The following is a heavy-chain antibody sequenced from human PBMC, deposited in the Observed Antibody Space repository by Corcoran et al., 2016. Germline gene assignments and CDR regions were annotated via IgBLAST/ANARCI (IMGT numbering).Heavy chain of an antibody. J-gene: IGHJ4*02. V-gene: IGHV3-53*01. Sequence: EVQRVESGGGLSQPGGSLRSSCAASGFTVSSNYMSWVRQAPGKGLEWVSVIYSGGSTYYADSVKGRFTISRDNSKNTLYLQMNSLKAEDTAVYYCARVSSRSLYRYCDYWGQGTRVTVSS. D-gene: IGHD1-26*01. CDR2: IYSGGST. CDR3: ARVSSRSLYRYCDY. CDR1: GFTVSSNY.